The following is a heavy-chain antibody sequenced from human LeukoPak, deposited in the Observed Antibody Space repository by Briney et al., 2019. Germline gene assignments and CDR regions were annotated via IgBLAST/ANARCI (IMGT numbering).Heavy chain of an antibody. V-gene: IGHV3-30*18. CDR3: AKDFRVYGSGTSAFDI. D-gene: IGHD3-10*01. Sequence: PGGSLRLSCAASGFTFSSYGMHWVRQAPGKGLEWVAVISYDGSNKYYADSVKGRFTISRDNSKNTLYLQMNSLRAEDTAVYYCAKDFRVYGSGTSAFDIWGQGTMVTVSS. J-gene: IGHJ3*02. CDR1: GFTFSSYG. CDR2: ISYDGSNK.